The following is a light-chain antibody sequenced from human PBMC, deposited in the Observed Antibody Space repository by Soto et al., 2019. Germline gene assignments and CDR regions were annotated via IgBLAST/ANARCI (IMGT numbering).Light chain of an antibody. CDR2: DVS. V-gene: IGKV1-13*02. CDR3: QQYSSFFYS. J-gene: IGKJ2*01. CDR1: QAISFY. Sequence: AIQLTQSPSSLSASVGDRVTITCRASQAISFYVAWYQQKPGKAPELLIFDVSRRETGVPSRFSGSGSGTEFTLTISSLQPDDFATYYCQQYSSFFYSFGQGTRL.